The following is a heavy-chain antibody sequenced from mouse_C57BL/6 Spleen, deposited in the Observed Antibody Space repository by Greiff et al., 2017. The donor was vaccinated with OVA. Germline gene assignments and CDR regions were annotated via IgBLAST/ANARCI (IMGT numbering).Heavy chain of an antibody. CDR2: ISDGGSYT. V-gene: IGHV5-4*01. CDR3: ARDRITTDAMDY. J-gene: IGHJ4*01. CDR1: GFTFSSYA. Sequence: EVKVEESGGGLVKPGGSLKLSCAASGFTFSSYAMSWVRQTPEKRLEWVATISDGGSYTYYPDNVKGRFTISRDNAKNNLYLQMSHLKSEDTAMYYCARDRITTDAMDYWGQGTSVTVSS. D-gene: IGHD1-1*01.